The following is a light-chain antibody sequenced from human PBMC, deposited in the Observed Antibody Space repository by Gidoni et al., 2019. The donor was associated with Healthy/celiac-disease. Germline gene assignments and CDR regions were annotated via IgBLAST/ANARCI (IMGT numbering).Light chain of an antibody. CDR3: QQYNNWTLYT. CDR2: GAS. CDR1: QSVSSN. V-gene: IGKV3-15*01. Sequence: ELVMTQSPATLSVSPGERAPLSCRASQSVSSNLAWYQQKPGRAPRLLIHGASTRATGIPARFSGSGSGTEVTLTISSRQYEDVAVYYCQQYNNWTLYTFGQGTKLEIK. J-gene: IGKJ2*01.